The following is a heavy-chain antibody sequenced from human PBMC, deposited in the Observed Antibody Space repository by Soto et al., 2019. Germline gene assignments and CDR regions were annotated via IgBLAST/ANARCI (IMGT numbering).Heavy chain of an antibody. J-gene: IGHJ3*01. V-gene: IGHV4-34*01. CDR3: ARGGSSDWQVAFDF. CDR1: GGSFSGYF. CDR2: VNHNGRN. D-gene: IGHD6-19*01. Sequence: SETLSLTCAVYGGSFSGYFWNWIRQTPGKGLEWIGKVNHNGRNNYNPSLKSRVTISLDMSKNQISLKLTSVTAADTAVYYCARGGSSDWQVAFDFWGQGTMVTVS.